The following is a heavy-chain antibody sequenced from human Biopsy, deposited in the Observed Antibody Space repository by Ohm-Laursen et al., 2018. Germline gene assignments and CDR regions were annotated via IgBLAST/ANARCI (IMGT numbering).Heavy chain of an antibody. J-gene: IGHJ4*02. Sequence: SQTLSLTCAVSGGSISNYFWTWTRQPPGKGLEWIGHISYTGYTSYNASLKSRVTISVDTSRNHFSLRLSSLTAADTAVYYCARGSNDFGGLYFPRWGQGTLLTVSS. D-gene: IGHD4-23*01. V-gene: IGHV4-59*01. CDR3: ARGSNDFGGLYFPR. CDR2: ISYTGYT. CDR1: GGSISNYF.